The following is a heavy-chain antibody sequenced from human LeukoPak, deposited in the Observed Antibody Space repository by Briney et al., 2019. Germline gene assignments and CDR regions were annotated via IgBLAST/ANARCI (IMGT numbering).Heavy chain of an antibody. CDR1: GLTVTKNY. CDR3: TRGGMAPDY. CDR2: IRQKAHGGTT. J-gene: IGHJ4*02. Sequence: GGSLRLSCVVSGLTVTKNYISWVRQAPGKGLEWVGFIRQKAHGGTTEYAASVKGRFSISRDDSRNIAYLQMNSLKTEDTAVYFCTRGGMAPDYWGQGTLVTVSS. V-gene: IGHV3-49*04. D-gene: IGHD5-24*01.